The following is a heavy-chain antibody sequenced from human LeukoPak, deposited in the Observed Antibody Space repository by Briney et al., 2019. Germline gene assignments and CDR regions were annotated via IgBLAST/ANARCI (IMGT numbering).Heavy chain of an antibody. D-gene: IGHD6-6*01. CDR1: GFSFSSYA. Sequence: GGSLRLSCAASGFSFSSYAMSWVRQAPGKGLEWVSAITDSGGSTYHADSVKGRFTISRDNSKNTLFLQMNSPRVEDTAIYYCAKGSSSSRPYYFAFWGQGTLVTVSS. V-gene: IGHV3-23*01. CDR3: AKGSSSSRPYYFAF. CDR2: ITDSGGST. J-gene: IGHJ4*02.